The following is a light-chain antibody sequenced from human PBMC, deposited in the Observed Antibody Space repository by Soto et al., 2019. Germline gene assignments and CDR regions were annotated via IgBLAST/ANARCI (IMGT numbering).Light chain of an antibody. V-gene: IGKV1-8*01. J-gene: IGKJ3*01. CDR3: QQYYSYLFT. CDR1: QGISSY. Sequence: AIRMTQSPSSLSASTGDRVTITCRASQGISSYLAWYQQKPGKAPKLLIYAASTLQSGVPSRFSGSGSGTYFTLTISCLQSEDFATYYCQQYYSYLFTFGPATNVHIK. CDR2: AAS.